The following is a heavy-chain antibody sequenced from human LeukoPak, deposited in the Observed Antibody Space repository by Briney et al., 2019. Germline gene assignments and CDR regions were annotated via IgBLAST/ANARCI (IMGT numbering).Heavy chain of an antibody. J-gene: IGHJ4*02. D-gene: IGHD2-2*01. CDR1: GFTFSSYW. CDR3: AKSLRVVPAAYDY. V-gene: IGHV3-74*01. Sequence: GGSLRLSCAASGFTFSSYWMHWVRQAPGKGLVWVSRINSDGSSTSYADSVKGRFTISRDNSKNTLYLQMNSLRAEDTAVYYCAKSLRVVPAAYDYWGQGTLVTVSS. CDR2: INSDGSST.